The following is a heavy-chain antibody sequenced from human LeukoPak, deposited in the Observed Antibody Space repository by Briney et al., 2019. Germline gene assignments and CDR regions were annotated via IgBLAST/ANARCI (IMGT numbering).Heavy chain of an antibody. J-gene: IGHJ4*02. CDR2: ISWNSGSI. CDR1: GFTFDDYA. Sequence: SLRLSCAASGFTFDDYAMHWVRQAPGKGLEWVSGISWNSGSIGYADSVKGRFTISRDNAKNTLYLQMNSLRAEDTAVYYCARDRGGLDYWGQGTLVTVSS. CDR3: ARDRGGLDY. D-gene: IGHD2-15*01. V-gene: IGHV3-9*01.